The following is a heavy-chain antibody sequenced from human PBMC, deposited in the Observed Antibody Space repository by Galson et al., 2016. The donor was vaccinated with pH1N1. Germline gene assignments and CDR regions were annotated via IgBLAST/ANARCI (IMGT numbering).Heavy chain of an antibody. Sequence: CAISGDSVSSNSAAWNWIRQSPSRGLEWLGRTYYRSKWYNDYAVSVKSRITINPDTSKNQFSLQLNSVTPEDTAVYYCARDGIAAAGIRRDQYYFDYWGQGALGTVSS. D-gene: IGHD6-13*01. CDR1: GDSVSSNSAA. V-gene: IGHV6-1*01. CDR2: TYYRSKWYN. CDR3: ARDGIAAAGIRRDQYYFDY. J-gene: IGHJ4*02.